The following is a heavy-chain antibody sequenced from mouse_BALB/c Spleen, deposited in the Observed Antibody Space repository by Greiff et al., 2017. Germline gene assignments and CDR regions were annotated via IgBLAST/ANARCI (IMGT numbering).Heavy chain of an antibody. Sequence: EVMLVESGGGLVQPGGSLRLSCAPSGFTFSDFYMEWVRQPPGKRLEWIAARRNKANDYTTEYSASVKGRFIVSRDTSQSILYLQMNALRAEDTAIYYCARGYGAFAYWGQGTLVTVSA. CDR3: ARGYGAFAY. CDR1: GFTFSDFY. V-gene: IGHV7-1*02. CDR2: RRNKANDYTT. D-gene: IGHD1-1*02. J-gene: IGHJ3*01.